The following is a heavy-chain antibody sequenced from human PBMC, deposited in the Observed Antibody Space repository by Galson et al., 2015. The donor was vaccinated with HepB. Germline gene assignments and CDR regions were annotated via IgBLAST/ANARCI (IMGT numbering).Heavy chain of an antibody. V-gene: IGHV3-30-3*01. CDR2: VSYDENHN. CDR3: AREGDCSPNICSYYHGLDV. Sequence: SLRLSCAASGFTFSRFTMHWVRQAPGKGLEWVAVVSYDENHNYGADFVKGRFTISRDNSKSTLFLQMNSLRAEDTAIYYCAREGDCSPNICSYYHGLDVWGQGTTVTVSS. D-gene: IGHD2-15*01. CDR1: GFTFSRFT. J-gene: IGHJ6*02.